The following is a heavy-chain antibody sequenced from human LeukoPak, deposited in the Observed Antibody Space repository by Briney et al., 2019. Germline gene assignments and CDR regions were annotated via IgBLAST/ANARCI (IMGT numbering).Heavy chain of an antibody. J-gene: IGHJ6*02. CDR2: ISAGGAGT. CDR3: AKSWGRVGGQFPLYYGMDV. D-gene: IGHD3-10*01. V-gene: IGHV3-23*01. Sequence: GGSLRLSCAASGLILSRYAMTWVRQAPGKGLEWVSAISAGGAGTYYAGSVRGRFTISRDNSANTIFLQMNSLRAEDTGLYYYAKSWGRVGGQFPLYYGMDVWGQGTTVTVSS. CDR1: GLILSRYA.